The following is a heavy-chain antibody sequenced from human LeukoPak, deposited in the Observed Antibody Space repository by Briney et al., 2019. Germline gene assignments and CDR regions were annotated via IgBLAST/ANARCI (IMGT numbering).Heavy chain of an antibody. CDR2: IYYSGST. CDR3: ARERSGYPYYYYMDV. Sequence: SQTLSLTCTVSGGSISSGDYYWSWIRQPPGKGLEWIGYIYYSGSTYYNPSLKSRVTISVDTSKNQFSLKLSSVTAADTAVYYCARERSGYPYYYYMDVWDKGTTVTVSS. D-gene: IGHD3-3*01. CDR1: GGSISSGDYY. J-gene: IGHJ6*03. V-gene: IGHV4-30-4*08.